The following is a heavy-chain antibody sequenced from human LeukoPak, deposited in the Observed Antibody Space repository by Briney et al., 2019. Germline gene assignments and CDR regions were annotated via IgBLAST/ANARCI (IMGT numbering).Heavy chain of an antibody. D-gene: IGHD4-17*01. CDR2: IRYDGSNK. J-gene: IGHJ4*02. CDR3: AKDVDYGDYGATDY. Sequence: PGGSLRLSCAASGSTFSSYGMHWVRQAPGKGREWVAFIRYDGSNKYYADSVKGRFTISRDNSKNTLYLQMNSLRAEDTAVYYCAKDVDYGDYGATDYWGQGTLVTVSS. V-gene: IGHV3-30*02. CDR1: GSTFSSYG.